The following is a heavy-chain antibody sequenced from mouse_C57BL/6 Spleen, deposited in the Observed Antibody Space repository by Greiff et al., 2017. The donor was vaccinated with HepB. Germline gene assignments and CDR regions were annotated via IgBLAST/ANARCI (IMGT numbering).Heavy chain of an antibody. CDR3: ARELGRKDY. J-gene: IGHJ2*01. CDR1: GYTFTGYW. D-gene: IGHD4-1*01. V-gene: IGHV1-9*01. CDR2: ILTGSGST. Sequence: QVQLKQSGAELMKPGASVKLSCKATGYTFTGYWIEWVKQRPGHGLEWIGEILTGSGSTNYNEKFKGKATFTADTSSNTAYMQLSSLTTEDSAIYYCARELGRKDYWGQGTTLTVSS.